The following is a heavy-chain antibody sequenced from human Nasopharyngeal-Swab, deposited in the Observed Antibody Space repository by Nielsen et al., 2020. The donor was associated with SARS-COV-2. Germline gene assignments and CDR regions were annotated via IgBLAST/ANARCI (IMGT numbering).Heavy chain of an antibody. Sequence: GESLKISCKGSGYSFTSYWIGWVRQMPGKGLEWMGIIYPGDSDTRYGPSFQGQVTISADKSISTAYLQWSSLKASDTAMYYCARQEYSGYDHHYFDYWGQGTLVTVSS. CDR2: IYPGDSDT. CDR1: GYSFTSYW. V-gene: IGHV5-51*01. J-gene: IGHJ4*02. CDR3: ARQEYSGYDHHYFDY. D-gene: IGHD5-12*01.